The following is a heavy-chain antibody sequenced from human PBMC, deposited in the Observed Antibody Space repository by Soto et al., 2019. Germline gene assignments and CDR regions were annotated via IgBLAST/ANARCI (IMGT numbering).Heavy chain of an antibody. CDR3: ARVGYCSSTSCYTDYYYYGMDV. CDR1: GYTFTSYG. J-gene: IGHJ6*02. V-gene: IGHV1-18*01. Sequence: ASVKVSCKASGYTFTSYGISWVRQAPGQGLEWMGWISAYNGNTNYAQKLQGRVTMTTDTSTSTAYMELRSLRSDDTAAYYCARVGYCSSTSCYTDYYYYGMDVWGQGTTVTVSS. D-gene: IGHD2-2*02. CDR2: ISAYNGNT.